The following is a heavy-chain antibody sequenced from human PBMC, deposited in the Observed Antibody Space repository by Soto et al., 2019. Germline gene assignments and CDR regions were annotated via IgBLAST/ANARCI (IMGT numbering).Heavy chain of an antibody. CDR3: AREGASGFGMDV. CDR2: IYTSGST. V-gene: IGHV4-4*07. J-gene: IGHJ6*02. D-gene: IGHD1-26*01. Sequence: PSETLSLTCTVSGGSIRSYYWSWIRQPAGKPLEWIGRIYTSGSTNYNPSLKSRVTMSVDTSKNQLSLNLSSVTAADTAVYYCAREGASGFGMDVWGQGTTVTVSS. CDR1: GGSIRSYY.